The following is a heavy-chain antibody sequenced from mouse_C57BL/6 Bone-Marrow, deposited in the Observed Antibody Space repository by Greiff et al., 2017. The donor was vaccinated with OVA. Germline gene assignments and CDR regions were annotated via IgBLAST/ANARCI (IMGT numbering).Heavy chain of an antibody. J-gene: IGHJ2*01. CDR3: ARPYYGSNFYFDY. CDR2: INPYNGGT. V-gene: IGHV1-19*01. D-gene: IGHD1-1*01. Sequence: EVHLVESGPVLVKPGASVKMSCKASGYTFTDYYMNWVKQSHGKSLEWIGVINPYNGGTSYNQKFKGKATLTVDKSSSTAYMELNSLTSEDSAVYYCARPYYGSNFYFDYWGQGTTLTVSS. CDR1: GYTFTDYY.